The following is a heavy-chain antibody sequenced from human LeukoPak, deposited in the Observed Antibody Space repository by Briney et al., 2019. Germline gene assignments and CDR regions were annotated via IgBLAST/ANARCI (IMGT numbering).Heavy chain of an antibody. CDR2: INYDGSEK. D-gene: IGHD1-26*01. J-gene: IGHJ4*02. CDR3: ARVSVGATNYFGF. Sequence: GGSLRLSCAASGFTFSSYWMSWVRQAPGKGLEWVANINYDGSEKYYVDSVKGRFTISRDNARNSLYLQMNSLRAEDTAVYYCARVSVGATNYFGFWGQGTLVTVSS. CDR1: GFTFSSYW. V-gene: IGHV3-7*04.